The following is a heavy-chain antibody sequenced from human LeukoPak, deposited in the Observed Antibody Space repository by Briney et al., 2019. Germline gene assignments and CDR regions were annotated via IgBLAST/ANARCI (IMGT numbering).Heavy chain of an antibody. Sequence: SETLSLTCSVSGGSISSYHWSWIRQPAGKGLEWIGRIYSSGSTNYNPSLKSRVSMSVDTPKNQFSLKLSSVTAADTAVYYCARQRAYCGGDCYSIGYWGQGTLVTVSS. D-gene: IGHD2-21*01. CDR1: GGSISSYH. V-gene: IGHV4-4*07. CDR3: ARQRAYCGGDCYSIGY. J-gene: IGHJ4*02. CDR2: IYSSGST.